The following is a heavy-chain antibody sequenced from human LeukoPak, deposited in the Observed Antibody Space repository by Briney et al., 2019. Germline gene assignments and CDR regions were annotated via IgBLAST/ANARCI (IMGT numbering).Heavy chain of an antibody. CDR1: GFTFSSYA. V-gene: IGHV3-30-3*01. Sequence: PGGSLRLSCAASGFTFSSYAMHWVRQAPCKGLEWVAVISYDGSNKYYADSVKGRFTISRDNSKNTLYLQMNSLRAEDTAVYYCAREWGAFDIWGQGTMVTVSS. CDR2: ISYDGSNK. J-gene: IGHJ3*02. D-gene: IGHD1-26*01. CDR3: AREWGAFDI.